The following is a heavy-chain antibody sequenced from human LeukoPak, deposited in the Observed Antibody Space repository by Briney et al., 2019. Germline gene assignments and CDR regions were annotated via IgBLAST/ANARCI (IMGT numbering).Heavy chain of an antibody. J-gene: IGHJ5*02. Sequence: PGGSLRLSCAASGFTFKNYWRHWVRQAPGKGPVSVSRINDDGSSTSYADSVKGRFTITRDDAKNTLYLQMNSPRAEDTAVYYCVRGGAPTWSWGQGTLVTVSS. V-gene: IGHV3-74*01. CDR3: VRGGAPTWS. CDR1: GFTFKNYW. CDR2: INDDGSST. D-gene: IGHD2-15*01.